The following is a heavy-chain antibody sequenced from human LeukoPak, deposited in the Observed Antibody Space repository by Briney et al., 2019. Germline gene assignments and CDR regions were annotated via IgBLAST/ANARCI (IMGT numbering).Heavy chain of an antibody. CDR3: ARASKVLWGLQTPLGDY. J-gene: IGHJ4*02. Sequence: PGGSLRLSCAASGFTVSSNYMSWVRQAPGKGLEWVSVIYSGGSTYYADSVKGRFTISRDNSKNTLYLQMDSLRAEDTAVYYCARASKVLWGLQTPLGDYWGQGTLVTVSS. CDR1: GFTVSSNY. CDR2: IYSGGST. D-gene: IGHD1-26*01. V-gene: IGHV3-66*01.